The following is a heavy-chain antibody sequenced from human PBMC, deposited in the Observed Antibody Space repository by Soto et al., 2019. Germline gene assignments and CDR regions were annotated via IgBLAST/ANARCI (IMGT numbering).Heavy chain of an antibody. CDR1: GGSISSSNW. Sequence: QVQLQESGPGLVKPSGTLSLTCAVSGGSISSSNWWSLFRQPPGKGLQWIGEIYHSGSTNYIPSLKSRVTISVDKSRNQFALKMRAVTAADTDVYYCATRWGEGRVDYWGQGTLVTVSS. D-gene: IGHD3-16*01. J-gene: IGHJ4*02. V-gene: IGHV4-4*02. CDR2: IYHSGST. CDR3: ATRWGEGRVDY.